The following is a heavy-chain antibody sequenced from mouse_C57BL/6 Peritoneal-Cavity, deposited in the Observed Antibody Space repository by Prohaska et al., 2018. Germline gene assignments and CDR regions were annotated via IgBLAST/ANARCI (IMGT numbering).Heavy chain of an antibody. J-gene: IGHJ3*01. Sequence: DVQLQESGHALVKPSQTVCHTCTVTGYSITNRNHRWNLIRQVSGSKLEWRGYISCSGRTDSTPSLKSRISITRDTTKNQLLLQMNLVTTGDIATYYCARGFAYWGQGTLVTVSA. CDR1: GYSITNRNHR. CDR3: ARGFAY. CDR2: ISCSGRT. V-gene: IGHV3-4*01.